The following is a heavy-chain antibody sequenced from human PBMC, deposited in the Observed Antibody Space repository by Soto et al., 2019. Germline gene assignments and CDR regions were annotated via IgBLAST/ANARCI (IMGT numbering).Heavy chain of an antibody. V-gene: IGHV4-59*12. CDR2: IFYSGST. CDR1: GGSISSYY. J-gene: IGHJ4*02. CDR3: ARRYSSGFDY. D-gene: IGHD6-19*01. Sequence: QVQLQESGPGLVKPSETLSLTCTVSGGSISSYYWSWIRQPPGKGLEWIGYIFYSGSTNYNPSLTSRVTISVDTSKNQFPLKLTSVTAADTAVYYCARRYSSGFDYWGQGTLVTVSS.